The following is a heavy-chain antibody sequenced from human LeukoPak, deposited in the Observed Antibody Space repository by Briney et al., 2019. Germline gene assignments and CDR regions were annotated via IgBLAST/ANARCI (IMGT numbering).Heavy chain of an antibody. CDR3: ARDWRYSGSYYDENEYFQD. V-gene: IGHV4-61*02. D-gene: IGHD1-26*01. CDR2: IYTSGST. J-gene: IGHJ1*01. CDR1: GGSMSSGSYY. Sequence: SETLSLTCTVPGGSMSSGSYYWSWIRQPAGKGLEWIGRIYTSGSTNYNPSLKSRVTISVDTSKNQISLKLSSVTAADTAVYYCARDWRYSGSYYDENEYFQDWGQGTLVTVSS.